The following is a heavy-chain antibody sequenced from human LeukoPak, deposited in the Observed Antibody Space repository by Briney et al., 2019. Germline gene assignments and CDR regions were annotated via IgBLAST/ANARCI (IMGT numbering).Heavy chain of an antibody. J-gene: IGHJ4*02. CDR2: ITSSGSNI. CDR1: GFTFSSSS. Sequence: GGSLRLSCVASGFTFSSSSMNWVRQAPGKGLEWVSYITSSGSNIPHADSVKGRFTIYTDNAKNSLFLQMNSLRDEDPAVYYCARDKNYAFDYWGQGTLVTVSS. V-gene: IGHV3-48*02. CDR3: ARDKNYAFDY. D-gene: IGHD1-7*01.